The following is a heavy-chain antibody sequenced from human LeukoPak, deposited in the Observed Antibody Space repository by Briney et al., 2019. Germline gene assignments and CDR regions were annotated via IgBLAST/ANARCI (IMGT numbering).Heavy chain of an antibody. CDR1: GGSISSYY. CDR2: IYTSGST. J-gene: IGHJ4*02. V-gene: IGHV4-4*07. Sequence: SSETLSLTCTVSGGSISSYYWSWIRQPAGKGLEWIGRIYTSGSTSYNPSLKSRVTISVDKSKNQFSLKLSSVTAADTAVYYCASSRDGYNQEDYWGQGTLVTVSS. D-gene: IGHD5-24*01. CDR3: ASSRDGYNQEDY.